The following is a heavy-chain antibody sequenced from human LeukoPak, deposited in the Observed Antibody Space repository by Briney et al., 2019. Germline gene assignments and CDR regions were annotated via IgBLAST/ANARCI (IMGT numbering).Heavy chain of an antibody. D-gene: IGHD6-13*01. V-gene: IGHV3-30*02. CDR1: GFTFSGYD. CDR2: IRSDGSDK. Sequence: GGSLRLSCAASGFTFSGYDMHWVRQAPGKGLEWVALIRSDGSDKYYADSVRGRFTISRDNSKNTLFLQMNSLRAEDTAVYYCAKDIAAAGGPCAYWGRGTLVTVSS. CDR3: AKDIAAAGGPCAY. J-gene: IGHJ4*02.